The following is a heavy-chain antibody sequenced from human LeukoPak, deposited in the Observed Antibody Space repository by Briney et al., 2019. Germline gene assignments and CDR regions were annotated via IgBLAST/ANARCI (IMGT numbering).Heavy chain of an antibody. CDR3: ARLRWELLSFDY. J-gene: IGHJ4*02. Sequence: KPSETLSLTCSVSGGSISSSSCYWGWVRQPPGQGLEWIGNIFYSGRTYYNPSLTSRVTISVNTSKNQFSLKLRSVTAADTAVYYCARLRWELLSFDYWGQGTLVTVSP. CDR1: GGSISSSSCY. D-gene: IGHD1-26*01. CDR2: IFYSGRT. V-gene: IGHV4-39*01.